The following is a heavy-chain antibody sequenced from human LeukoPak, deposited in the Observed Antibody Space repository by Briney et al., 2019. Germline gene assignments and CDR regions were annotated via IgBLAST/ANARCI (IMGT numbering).Heavy chain of an antibody. CDR3: TRLAVAYFDS. V-gene: IGHV3-66*04. CDR1: GFIVSSNY. D-gene: IGHD6-19*01. J-gene: IGHJ4*02. CDR2: IYSSGST. Sequence: PGGSLRLSCAASGFIVSSNYMGWVRQAPGKGLEWVSVIYSSGSTYYPDSVKGRFTISRDESKSTLYLQMNSLRAEDTAVYYCTRLAVAYFDSWGQGTLVTVSS.